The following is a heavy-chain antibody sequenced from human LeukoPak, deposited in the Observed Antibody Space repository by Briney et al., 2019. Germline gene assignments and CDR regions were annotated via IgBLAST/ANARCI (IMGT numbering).Heavy chain of an antibody. CDR2: ISSSSSYI. V-gene: IGHV3-21*01. D-gene: IGHD3-9*01. CDR3: ARDLSDYDILTGYWSGRFLGYFQH. CDR1: GFTFSSYS. Sequence: PGGALRLSCAASGFTFSSYSMNWVRQAPGKGLEWVSSISSSSSYIYYADSLKGRFTISRDNAKNSLYLQMSTLRAEDTPVYYCARDLSDYDILTGYWSGRFLGYFQHWGQGTLVTVSS. J-gene: IGHJ1*01.